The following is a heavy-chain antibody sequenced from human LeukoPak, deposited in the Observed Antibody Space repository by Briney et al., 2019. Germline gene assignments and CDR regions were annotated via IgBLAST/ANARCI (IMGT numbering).Heavy chain of an antibody. CDR3: ARFRSGYSDY. Sequence: GESLKISCKVSVTSVASYWIGWVRQMPGKGLEWMGIIDPNDSDTRYSPSFQGQITISADKSISTAYLQWSSLKASDTAIYYCARFRSGYSDYWGQGTLVTVSS. J-gene: IGHJ4*02. CDR2: IDPNDSDT. CDR1: VTSVASYW. D-gene: IGHD3-3*01. V-gene: IGHV5-51*01.